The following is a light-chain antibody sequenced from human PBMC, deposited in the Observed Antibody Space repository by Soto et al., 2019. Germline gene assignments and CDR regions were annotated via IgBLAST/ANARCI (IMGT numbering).Light chain of an antibody. Sequence: AIQLTQSPSSLSASVGDRVTITCRASQGVTTDLGWYQQQPGKAPRLLIYSASSLQPGVPSRFSGDGSGTDFTLTIDSLQSEDFATYYCLQDYTYPRTFGGGTRVEIK. CDR2: SAS. J-gene: IGKJ4*01. V-gene: IGKV1-6*01. CDR3: LQDYTYPRT. CDR1: QGVTTD.